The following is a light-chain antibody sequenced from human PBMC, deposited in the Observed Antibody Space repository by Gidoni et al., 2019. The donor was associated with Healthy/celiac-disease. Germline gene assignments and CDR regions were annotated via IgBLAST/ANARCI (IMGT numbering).Light chain of an antibody. J-gene: IGLJ3*02. CDR1: ALPKQY. V-gene: IGLV3-25*03. Sequence: SYELTQPPTVSVSPGQTARITCSGDALPKQYAYWYHQKPGQAPVLGIYKDSERPSGSPERFSGSSSGTTVTLTISGVQAEDEADYYCQSADSSGTSWVFGGGTKLTVL. CDR3: QSADSSGTSWV. CDR2: KDS.